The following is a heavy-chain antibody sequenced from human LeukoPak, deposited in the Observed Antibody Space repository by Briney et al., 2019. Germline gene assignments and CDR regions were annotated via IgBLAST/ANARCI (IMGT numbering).Heavy chain of an antibody. J-gene: IGHJ4*02. Sequence: PGESLKISCKGSGYSFTGYWIGWVRQMPGKGLEWMGIIYPGDSDTRYSPSFQGQVTISADKSISTAYLQWSSLKASDTAMYYCARRRRYSGSPHPLPLDYWGQGTLVTVSS. CDR3: ARRRRYSGSPHPLPLDY. CDR1: GYSFTGYW. V-gene: IGHV5-51*01. D-gene: IGHD1-26*01. CDR2: IYPGDSDT.